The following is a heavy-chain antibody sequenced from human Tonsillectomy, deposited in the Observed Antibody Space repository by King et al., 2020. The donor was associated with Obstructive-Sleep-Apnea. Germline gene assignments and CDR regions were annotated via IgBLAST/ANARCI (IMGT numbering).Heavy chain of an antibody. CDR3: ARDQSSGNLYYFDY. V-gene: IGHV1-69*01. J-gene: IGHJ4*02. D-gene: IGHD4-23*01. CDR1: GGTFSSYA. CDR2: IIPVFGTA. Sequence: VQLVESGAEVKKPGSSVKVSCKASGGTFSSYAISWVRQAPGQGLEWMGGIIPVFGTAKYAQKFQGRVTITADESTSTAYMELGSLRSEDTAVYYCARDQSSGNLYYFDYWGQGTLVTVSS.